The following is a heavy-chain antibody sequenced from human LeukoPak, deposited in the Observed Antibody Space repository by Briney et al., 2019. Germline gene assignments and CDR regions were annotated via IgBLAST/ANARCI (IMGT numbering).Heavy chain of an antibody. CDR2: IIPIFGTA. V-gene: IGHV1-69*05. D-gene: IGHD3-22*01. J-gene: IGHJ5*02. Sequence: ASVKVSCKASGGTFSSYAISWVRQAPGQGLEWMGGIIPIFGTANYAQKFQGRVTITTDESTSTAYMELSSLRSEDTAVYYCAREVNYYDSSGYYHVNWFDPWGQGTLVTVSS. CDR3: AREVNYYDSSGYYHVNWFDP. CDR1: GGTFSSYA.